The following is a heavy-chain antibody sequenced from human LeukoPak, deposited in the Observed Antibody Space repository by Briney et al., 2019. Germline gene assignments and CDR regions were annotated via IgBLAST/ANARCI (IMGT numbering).Heavy chain of an antibody. CDR2: IKSDGSST. CDR3: AKSDYFDS. Sequence: GGTLRLSCAASGFTFSSYGMSWVRQAPGKGLVWVSRIKSDGSSTTYADSVKGRFTISRDNARNTLYLQMNSLRAEDTAVYYCAKSDYFDSWGQGTLVTVSS. V-gene: IGHV3-74*01. CDR1: GFTFSSYG. J-gene: IGHJ4*02.